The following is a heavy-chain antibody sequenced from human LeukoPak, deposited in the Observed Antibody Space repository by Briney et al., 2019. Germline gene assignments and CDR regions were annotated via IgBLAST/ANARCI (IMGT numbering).Heavy chain of an antibody. J-gene: IGHJ4*02. CDR3: ARDREFYDSSGPYYFDF. V-gene: IGHV1-2*02. Sequence: ASVKVSCKASGYTFTAYYMHWVRQAPGQGLEWMGWINPNTGGTNYAQKFQGRVTMTRDTSISTACMELSSLRSDDTALYYCARDREFYDSSGPYYFDFWGQGTLVTVSS. CDR2: INPNTGGT. CDR1: GYTFTAYY. D-gene: IGHD3-22*01.